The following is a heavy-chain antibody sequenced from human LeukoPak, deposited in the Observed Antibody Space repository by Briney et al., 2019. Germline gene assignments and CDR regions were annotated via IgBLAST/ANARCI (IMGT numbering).Heavy chain of an antibody. V-gene: IGHV4-34*01. CDR2: INHSGSI. J-gene: IGHJ5*02. D-gene: IGHD3-10*01. CDR1: GGSFSGYY. CDR3: ARGFPDWYYGSGGSTLVWFDP. Sequence: SETLSLTCAVSGGSFSGYYWSWIRQPPGKGLEWIGEINHSGSINYNPSLKSRVTISVDTSKNQFSLKLSSVTAADTAVYYCARGFPDWYYGSGGSTLVWFDPWGQGTLVTVSS.